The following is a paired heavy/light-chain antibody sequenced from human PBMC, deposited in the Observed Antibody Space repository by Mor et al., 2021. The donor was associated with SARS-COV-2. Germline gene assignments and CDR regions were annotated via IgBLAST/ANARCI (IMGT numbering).Heavy chain of an antibody. Sequence: QLQLQESGPGLVKSSETLSLTCTVSGGTVSSSNYNWGWIRQPPGKGLEWIGSIYYSGRTHQNPSLKSRVTISVDTSQNQFSLKLTSVTAADTAVYFCARSSHYGNFFESWGQGTLVTVSS. CDR3: ARSSHYGNFFES. CDR1: GGTVSSSNYN. V-gene: IGHV4-39*07. J-gene: IGHJ4*02. D-gene: IGHD4-17*01. CDR2: IYYSGRT.
Light chain of an antibody. J-gene: IGKJ4*01. CDR1: QSLSSNY. CDR2: GAS. Sequence: EIVLTQSPGTLSLSPEERATLSCRASQSLSSNYVAWYQQKPGQAPRLLIYGASSRATGIPDRFSGSGSGTDFTLTISRLEPEDFAVYYCQHYGSSPPLTFGGGTKVEIK. V-gene: IGKV3-20*01. CDR3: QHYGSSPPLT.